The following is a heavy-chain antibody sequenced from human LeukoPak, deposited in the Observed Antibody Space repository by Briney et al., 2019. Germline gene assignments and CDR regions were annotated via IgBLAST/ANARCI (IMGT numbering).Heavy chain of an antibody. CDR2: IYYSGNT. CDR3: ARTVHYSSGWAPTYYFDY. Sequence: SETLSLTCTVSGGSITNYYWSWIRQPPGKGLELIGYIYYSGNTNYNPSLKSRVTMSVDTSKNQFSLKLSSVTAADTAVYYCARTVHYSSGWAPTYYFDYWGQGTLVSVSS. J-gene: IGHJ4*02. V-gene: IGHV4-59*01. CDR1: GGSITNYY. D-gene: IGHD6-19*01.